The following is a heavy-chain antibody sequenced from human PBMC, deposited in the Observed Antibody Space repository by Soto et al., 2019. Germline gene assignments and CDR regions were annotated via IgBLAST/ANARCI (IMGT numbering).Heavy chain of an antibody. CDR1: GGTFSSHS. V-gene: IGHV1-69*01. CDR2: IITLFGTS. CDR3: AREVGYRDFSAALLD. J-gene: IGHJ4*02. D-gene: IGHD1-26*01. Sequence: VQLMQSGAEVKKPGSSVKVSCKASGGTFSSHSINWVRQAPGQGLEWMGGIITLFGTSNYAQNFQGRVTITADQSTSTAYMELNSLTSDDTAVYYRAREVGYRDFSAALLDWGQGTLVTVSS.